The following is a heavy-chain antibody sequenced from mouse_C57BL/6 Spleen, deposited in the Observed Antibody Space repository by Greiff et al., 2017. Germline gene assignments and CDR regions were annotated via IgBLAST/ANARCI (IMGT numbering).Heavy chain of an antibody. J-gene: IGHJ1*03. CDR3: ARRVFSNYGYFDV. CDR1: GYTFTSYW. V-gene: IGHV1-69*01. CDR2: IDPSDSYT. Sequence: QVQLQQPGAALVMPGASVKLSCKASGYTFTSYWMHWVKQRPGQGLEWIGEIDPSDSYTNYNQKFKGKSTLSVDKSSSTAYLQLSSLTSENSAVYYCARRVFSNYGYFDVWGTGTTVTVSS. D-gene: IGHD2-5*01.